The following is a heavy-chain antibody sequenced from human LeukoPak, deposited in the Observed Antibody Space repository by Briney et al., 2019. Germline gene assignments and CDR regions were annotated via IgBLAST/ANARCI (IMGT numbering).Heavy chain of an antibody. CDR2: IYHTGST. Sequence: PSETLSLTCAVSGXSISSTNWWSWVRQPPGKGLEWIGEIYHTGSTNYNPSLESRVTTSIDKSKNQFSLKLSSVTAADTAVYYCARKGPYGMDVWGQGTTVTVSS. J-gene: IGHJ6*02. V-gene: IGHV4-4*02. CDR3: ARKGPYGMDV. CDR1: GXSISSTNW.